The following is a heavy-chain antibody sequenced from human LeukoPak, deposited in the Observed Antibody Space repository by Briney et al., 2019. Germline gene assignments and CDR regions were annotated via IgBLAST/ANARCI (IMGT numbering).Heavy chain of an antibody. J-gene: IGHJ3*02. D-gene: IGHD2-2*01. V-gene: IGHV1-46*01. CDR1: GYTFTSYY. Sequence: ASVKVSCKASGYTFTSYYMHWVRQAPGQGLEWMGIINPSGGSTSYAQKFQGRVTMTRDMSTSTVYMELSSLRSEDTAVYYCARAIRSYQAFDIWGRGTMVTVSS. CDR2: INPSGGST. CDR3: ARAIRSYQAFDI.